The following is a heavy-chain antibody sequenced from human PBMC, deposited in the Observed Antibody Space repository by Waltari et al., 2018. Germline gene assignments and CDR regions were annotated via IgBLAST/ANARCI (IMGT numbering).Heavy chain of an antibody. CDR3: AREGRYYYGSGSSYGMDV. CDR1: GFTFSSYW. D-gene: IGHD3-10*01. V-gene: IGHV3-74*01. CDR2: INSDGSST. Sequence: EVQLLESGGGLVQPGGSLRLSCAASGFTFSSYWMHLVRQAPGKGLVWVSRINSDGSSTSYADSVKGRFTISRDNAKNTLYLQMNSLRAEDTAVYYCAREGRYYYGSGSSYGMDVWGQGTTVTVSS. J-gene: IGHJ6*02.